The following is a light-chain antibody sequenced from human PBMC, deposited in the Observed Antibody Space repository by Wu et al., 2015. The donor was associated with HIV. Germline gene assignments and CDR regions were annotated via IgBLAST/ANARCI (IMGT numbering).Light chain of an antibody. J-gene: IGKJ2*01. V-gene: IGKV3-11*01. CDR3: QQXRYWPLYT. CDR1: QSVASF. CDR2: DAS. Sequence: EIVLTQFPATLSLSPGERATLSCRASQSVASFLAWYQQKPGQAPRLLIYDASNRATGIPARFSGSGSGTDFTLTISSLEPEDFAVYYCQQXRYWPLYT.